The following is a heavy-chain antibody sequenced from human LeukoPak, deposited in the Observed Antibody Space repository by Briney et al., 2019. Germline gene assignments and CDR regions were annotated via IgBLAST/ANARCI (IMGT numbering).Heavy chain of an antibody. J-gene: IGHJ5*02. V-gene: IGHV3-33*01. CDR3: ARDSLGTSSGWFDP. Sequence: GGSLRLSCAASGFTFSSYGMHWVRQAPGKGLEWVAVIWYDGSNKYYADSVKGRFTISRDNSKNTVYLQMNSLRAEDTAVYYCARDSLGTSSGWFDPWGQGTLVTVSS. D-gene: IGHD6-19*01. CDR1: GFTFSSYG. CDR2: IWYDGSNK.